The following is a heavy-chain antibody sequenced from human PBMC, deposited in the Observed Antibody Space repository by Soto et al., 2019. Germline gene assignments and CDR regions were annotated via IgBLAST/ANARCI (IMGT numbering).Heavy chain of an antibody. CDR3: TREGSAPYYYYGMDA. CDR1: GYTFTTCG. CDR2: INNHNGNT. D-gene: IGHD3-10*01. Sequence: QVQLEQSAPAVKKPGASVKVSCKASGYTFTTCGISWGRKDPGQGLEWLGWINNHNGNTKYAQNLQGRVIMTADTSTSTAYIELRSLRSDDTAIYYCTREGSAPYYYYGMDAWGQGTTVTVSS. J-gene: IGHJ6*02. V-gene: IGHV1-18*01.